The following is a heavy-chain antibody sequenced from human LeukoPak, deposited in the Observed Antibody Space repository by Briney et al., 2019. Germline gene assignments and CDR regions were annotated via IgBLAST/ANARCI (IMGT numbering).Heavy chain of an antibody. CDR2: IIPILGIA. Sequence: SSVKVSCKASGGTFSSYTISWVRQAPGQGLEWMGRIIPILGIANYAQKLQGRVTITADKSTSTAYMELSSLRSEDTAVYYCARDLVMNIVVVPAAIKADAFDIWGQGTMVTVSS. J-gene: IGHJ3*02. D-gene: IGHD2-2*02. V-gene: IGHV1-69*04. CDR3: ARDLVMNIVVVPAAIKADAFDI. CDR1: GGTFSSYT.